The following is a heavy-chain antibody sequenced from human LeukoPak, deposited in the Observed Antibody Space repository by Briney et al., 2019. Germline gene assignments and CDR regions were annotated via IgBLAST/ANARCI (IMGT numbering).Heavy chain of an antibody. D-gene: IGHD2-2*02. J-gene: IGHJ4*02. V-gene: IGHV3-30*04. Sequence: GGSLRLSCAAPGFTFSTYAMHWVRQAPGKGLECVAVISYDGSNKYYADSVKGRFTISRDSSKNTLYLQMNSLKTEDTAVYYCTTDLVEGYCSSTSCYTDYWGQGTLVTVSS. CDR3: TTDLVEGYCSSTSCYTDY. CDR1: GFTFSTYA. CDR2: ISYDGSNK.